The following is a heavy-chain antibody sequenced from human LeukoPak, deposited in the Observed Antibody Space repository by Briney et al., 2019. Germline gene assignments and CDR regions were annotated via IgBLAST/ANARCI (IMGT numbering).Heavy chain of an antibody. V-gene: IGHV3-23*01. J-gene: IGHJ4*02. Sequence: PGGSLRLSCAASGFTFSSYGMSWVRQAPGKGLEWVSAISGSGGSTYYADSVKGRFTISRDNSKNTLYLQMNSLRAEDTAVYYCAKAFIVVVVAAYDYWGQGTLVTVSS. CDR2: ISGSGGST. CDR3: AKAFIVVVVAAYDY. CDR1: GFTFSSYG. D-gene: IGHD2-15*01.